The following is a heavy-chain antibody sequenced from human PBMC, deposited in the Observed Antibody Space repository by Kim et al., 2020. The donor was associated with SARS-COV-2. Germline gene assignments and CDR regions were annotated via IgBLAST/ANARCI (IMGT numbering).Heavy chain of an antibody. CDR1: GFTFDNYA. D-gene: IGHD6-13*01. CDR3: AKDRREGSSSWNFDY. V-gene: IGHV3-9*01. Sequence: GGSLRLSCAASGFTFDNYAMHWVRQAPGKGLEWVSGISWNGGSIGYADSVKGRFTISRDNAKNSLYLQMNSLRAEDTALYYCAKDRREGSSSWNFDYWGQGTLVTVSS. J-gene: IGHJ4*02. CDR2: ISWNGGSI.